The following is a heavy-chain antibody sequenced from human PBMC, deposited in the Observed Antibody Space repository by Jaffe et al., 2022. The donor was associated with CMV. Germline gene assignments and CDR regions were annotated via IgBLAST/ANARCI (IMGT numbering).Heavy chain of an antibody. CDR3: ARDLEGLDCSSTSCYYGMDV. D-gene: IGHD2-2*01. Sequence: QVQLVQSGAEVKKPGASVKVSCKASGYTFTGYYMHWVRQAPGQGLEWMGWINPNSGGTNYAQKFQGRVTMTRDTSISTAYMELSRLRSDDTAVYYCARDLEGLDCSSTSCYYGMDVWGQGTTVTVSS. V-gene: IGHV1-2*02. CDR2: INPNSGGT. CDR1: GYTFTGYY. J-gene: IGHJ6*02.